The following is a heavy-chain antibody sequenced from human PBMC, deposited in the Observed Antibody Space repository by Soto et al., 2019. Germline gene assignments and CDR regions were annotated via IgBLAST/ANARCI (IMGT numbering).Heavy chain of an antibody. CDR1: GGSISSYY. D-gene: IGHD6-6*01. CDR2: IYYSGST. Sequence: SETLSLTCTVSGGSISSYYWSWIRQPPGKGLEWIGYIYYSGSTNYNPSLKSRVTISVDTSKNQFSLKLSSVTAADTAVYYCARAVRIAARPDEGYYYYYYMDVWGKGTTVTVSS. V-gene: IGHV4-59*01. J-gene: IGHJ6*03. CDR3: ARAVRIAARPDEGYYYYYYMDV.